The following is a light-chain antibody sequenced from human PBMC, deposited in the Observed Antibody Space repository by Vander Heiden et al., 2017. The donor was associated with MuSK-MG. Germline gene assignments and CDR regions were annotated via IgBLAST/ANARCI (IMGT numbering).Light chain of an antibody. CDR1: QTVSND. Sequence: IVMTQSPATLSVSPGERATLSCRTSQTVSNDLAWYQQKRDQAPRLLIDGVSTRATGIPDRFSGGGSGTEFTLTINSLQSEDFAIYYCQQYNKWPLTFGQGTRVEI. CDR2: GVS. V-gene: IGKV3-15*01. J-gene: IGKJ5*01. CDR3: QQYNKWPLT.